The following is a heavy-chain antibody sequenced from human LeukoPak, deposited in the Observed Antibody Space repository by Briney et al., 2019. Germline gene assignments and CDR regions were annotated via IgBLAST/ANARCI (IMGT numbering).Heavy chain of an antibody. CDR3: ARESGILTGYYNVIALDY. CDR2: ISAYNGNT. D-gene: IGHD3-9*01. CDR1: GYTFTSYG. Sequence: GASVRVSCTASGYTFTSYGISWVRQAPGQGLEWMGWISAYNGNTNYAQTLQGRVTMTTDTSTSTAYMELRSLRSDDTAVYYCARESGILTGYYNVIALDYWGQGTLVTVSS. J-gene: IGHJ4*02. V-gene: IGHV1-18*01.